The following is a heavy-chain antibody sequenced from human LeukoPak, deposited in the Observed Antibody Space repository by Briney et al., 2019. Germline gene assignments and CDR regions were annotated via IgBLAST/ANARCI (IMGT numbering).Heavy chain of an antibody. Sequence: ASVKVSCKASESTFTNYYMHWVRQAPGQGLEWMGIINPSGGSTSYAQKFQGRVTMTRDTSTTTVYMELSSLRSEDTAVYSCARDRTGYYYDSSGYYFDAFDIWGQGTMVTVSS. CDR2: INPSGGST. J-gene: IGHJ3*02. CDR3: ARDRTGYYYDSSGYYFDAFDI. V-gene: IGHV1-46*03. D-gene: IGHD3-22*01. CDR1: ESTFTNYY.